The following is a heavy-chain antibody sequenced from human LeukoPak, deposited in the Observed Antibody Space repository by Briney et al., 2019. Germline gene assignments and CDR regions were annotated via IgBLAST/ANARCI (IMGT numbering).Heavy chain of an antibody. Sequence: ASVKVSCKASGGTFINYAISWVRQAPGQGLEWMGGIIPIFGTANYAQKFQGRVTITADESTSTAYMELSSLRSEDTAVYYCARARRFSSLHFDYWGQGTLVTVSS. J-gene: IGHJ4*02. CDR1: GGTFINYA. CDR3: ARARRFSSLHFDY. CDR2: IIPIFGTA. D-gene: IGHD6-13*01. V-gene: IGHV1-69*13.